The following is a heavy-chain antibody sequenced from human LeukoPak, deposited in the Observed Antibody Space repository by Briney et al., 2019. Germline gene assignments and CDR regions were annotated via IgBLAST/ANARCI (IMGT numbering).Heavy chain of an antibody. J-gene: IGHJ6*02. D-gene: IGHD2-2*01. Sequence: SETLSLTCTVSGGSISNYYWNWIRQPPGKGLEWIGYIYYNGSTNYNPSLKSRVTISVDTSKNQFSLKLSSVTAADTAVYYCARMPLSDYYGMDVWGQGTTVTVSS. CDR2: IYYNGST. CDR3: ARMPLSDYYGMDV. V-gene: IGHV4-59*12. CDR1: GGSISNYY.